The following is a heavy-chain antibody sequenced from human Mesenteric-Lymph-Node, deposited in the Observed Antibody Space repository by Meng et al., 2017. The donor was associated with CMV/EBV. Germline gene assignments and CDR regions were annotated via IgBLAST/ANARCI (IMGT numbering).Heavy chain of an antibody. V-gene: IGHV3-53*01. Sequence: LSLTCAASGFTVSSNYMSWVRQAPGKGLEWVSVIYSGGSTYYADSVKGRFTISRDNSKNTLYLQMNSLRAEDTAVYYCASTSSGVHHKFGGVIDPFDYWGQETLVTVSS. D-gene: IGHD3-16*02. J-gene: IGHJ4*02. CDR3: ASTSSGVHHKFGGVIDPFDY. CDR1: GFTVSSNY. CDR2: IYSGGST.